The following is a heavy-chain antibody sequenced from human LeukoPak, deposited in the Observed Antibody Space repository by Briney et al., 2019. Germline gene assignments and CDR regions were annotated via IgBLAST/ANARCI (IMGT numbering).Heavy chain of an antibody. J-gene: IGHJ6*02. Sequence: SVKVSCKASGFTFTSSAMQWVRQARGQRLEWIGWIVVGSGNTNYAQKFQERVTNTRDMSTSTAYMELSSLRSEDTAVYYCAADRQGIAAAGRSGPHYYGMDVWGQGTTVTVSS. CDR2: IVVGSGNT. CDR3: AADRQGIAAAGRSGPHYYGMDV. V-gene: IGHV1-58*02. CDR1: GFTFTSSA. D-gene: IGHD6-13*01.